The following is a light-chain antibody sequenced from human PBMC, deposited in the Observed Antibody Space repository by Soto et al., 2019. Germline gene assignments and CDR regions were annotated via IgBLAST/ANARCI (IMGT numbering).Light chain of an antibody. CDR2: GAS. CDR3: QQYGSSSWT. Sequence: EIVLTQSPGTLSLSPEEGATLSCRASQSVSSSYFAWYQQRFGQAPRLLIYGASSRATGIPDRFSGSGSGTDFTLTISRLEPEDFAVYYCQQYGSSSWTFGQGTKVDIK. CDR1: QSVSSSY. V-gene: IGKV3-20*01. J-gene: IGKJ1*01.